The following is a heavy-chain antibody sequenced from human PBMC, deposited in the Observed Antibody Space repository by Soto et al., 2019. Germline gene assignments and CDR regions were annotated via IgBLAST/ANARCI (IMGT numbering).Heavy chain of an antibody. CDR3: ARGNSDYVRNFDY. V-gene: IGHV4-34*01. D-gene: IGHD3-10*02. J-gene: IGHJ4*02. CDR1: GGSFSGYY. Sequence: SETLSLTCAVHGGSFSGYYWSWIRQPPGKGLEWIGEINHSGSTNYNPSLKSRVTISVDTSKNQFSLKLSSVTAADTAVYYCARGNSDYVRNFDYWGQGTLVTVSS. CDR2: INHSGST.